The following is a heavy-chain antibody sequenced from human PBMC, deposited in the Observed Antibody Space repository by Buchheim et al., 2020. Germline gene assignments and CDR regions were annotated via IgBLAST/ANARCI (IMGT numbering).Heavy chain of an antibody. D-gene: IGHD3-9*01. CDR2: ISYDGSNK. J-gene: IGHJ4*02. CDR3: ARAPSAYDILTGYVLD. CDR1: GFTFSSYA. V-gene: IGHV3-30-3*01. Sequence: QVQLVESGGGVVQPGRSLRLSCAASGFTFSSYAMHWVRQAPGKGLEWVAVISYDGSNKYYADSVKGRFTISRDNSKNTLQLQMNSLRAEDTGVYYCARAPSAYDILTGYVLDWGQGTL.